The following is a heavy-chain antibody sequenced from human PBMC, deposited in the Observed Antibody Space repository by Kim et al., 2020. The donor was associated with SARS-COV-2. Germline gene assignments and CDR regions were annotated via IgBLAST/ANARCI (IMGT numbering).Heavy chain of an antibody. CDR2: MNPNSGNT. J-gene: IGHJ6*02. CDR1: GYTFTSYD. Sequence: ASVKVSCKASGYTFTSYDINWVRQATGQGLEWMGWMNPNSGNTGYAQKFQGRVTMTRNTSISTAYMELSSLRSEDTAVYYCASLYGDLPDYYYYGMDVWGQGTTVTVSS. D-gene: IGHD4-17*01. CDR3: ASLYGDLPDYYYYGMDV. V-gene: IGHV1-8*01.